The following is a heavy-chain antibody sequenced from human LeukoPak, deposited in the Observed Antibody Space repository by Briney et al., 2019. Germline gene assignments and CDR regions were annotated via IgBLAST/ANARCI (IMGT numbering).Heavy chain of an antibody. D-gene: IGHD2-2*02. CDR2: ISGSGGST. CDR1: GFTFSSYA. Sequence: PGGSLRLSCAASGFTFSSYAMSWVRQAPGKGLEWASAISGSGGSTYYADSVKGRFTISRDNSKNTLYLQMNSLRAEDTAVYYCARSCSSNSCYSCDYWGQGTLVTVSS. V-gene: IGHV3-23*01. CDR3: ARSCSSNSCYSCDY. J-gene: IGHJ4*02.